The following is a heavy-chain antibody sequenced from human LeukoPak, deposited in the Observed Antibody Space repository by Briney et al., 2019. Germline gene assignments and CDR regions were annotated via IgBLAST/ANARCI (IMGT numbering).Heavy chain of an antibody. D-gene: IGHD6-13*01. CDR2: IYYSGST. J-gene: IGHJ5*02. CDR3: ARGCSAGTPHNWFDP. CDR1: GGSISGYY. V-gene: IGHV4-59*01. Sequence: SETLSLPCTVFGGSISGYYWSWIRQPPGKGLGGIGNIYYSGSTNYNPSLKGRVTISVDTSKNQFSLKLSSVTAADTAVYYCARGCSAGTPHNWFDPWGQGTLVTVSS.